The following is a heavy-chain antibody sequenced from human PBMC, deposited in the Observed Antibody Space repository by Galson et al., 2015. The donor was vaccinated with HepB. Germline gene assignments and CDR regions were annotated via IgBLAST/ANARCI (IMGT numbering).Heavy chain of an antibody. CDR3: ARGTGKVAAAGTFDY. Sequence: SLRLSCAASGFTFSSYWMSWVRQAPGKGLEWVANIKQDGSEKYYVDSVKGRFTISRDNAKNLLYLQMNSLRAEDTAVYYCARGTGKVAAAGTFDYWGQGTLVTVSS. V-gene: IGHV3-7*03. D-gene: IGHD6-13*01. CDR2: IKQDGSEK. CDR1: GFTFSSYW. J-gene: IGHJ4*02.